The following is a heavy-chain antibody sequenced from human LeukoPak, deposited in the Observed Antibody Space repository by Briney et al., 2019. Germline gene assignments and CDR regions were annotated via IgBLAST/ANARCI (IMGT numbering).Heavy chain of an antibody. CDR2: IYYSGST. V-gene: IGHV4-30-4*01. D-gene: IGHD3-10*01. CDR1: GGSISSGDYY. Sequence: SETLSLTCTVSGGSISSGDYYWSWIRQPPGKGLEWIGYIYYSGSTYYNPSLKSRVTISVDTSKNQFSLKLSSVTAADTAVYYCARGSMVRGVIGHSHYFDYWGQGTLVTVSS. J-gene: IGHJ4*02. CDR3: ARGSMVRGVIGHSHYFDY.